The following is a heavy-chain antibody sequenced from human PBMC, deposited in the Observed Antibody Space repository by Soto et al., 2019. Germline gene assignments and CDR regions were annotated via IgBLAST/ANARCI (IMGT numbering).Heavy chain of an antibody. D-gene: IGHD6-19*01. CDR2: ISYDGSHK. CDR3: AKHLVKTSSWPAD. CDR1: GFNFSSYG. V-gene: IGHV3-30*18. J-gene: IGHJ4*02. Sequence: HVQLVESGGGVVQPGRSLRLSCVVSGFNFSSYGMHWVRQAPGKGLEWVAVISYDGSHKAFADSVKGRVAISRDNSKNTLFLQMNTLREEDTAVYYCAKHLVKTSSWPADWGQGTLVTVSS.